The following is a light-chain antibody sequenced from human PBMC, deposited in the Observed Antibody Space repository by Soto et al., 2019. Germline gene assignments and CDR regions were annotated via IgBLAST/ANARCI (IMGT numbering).Light chain of an antibody. J-gene: IGKJ2*01. CDR1: QSVSSF. Sequence: PGERATLSCRASQSVSSFLAWYQHKPGQPPRLLIYDVSNRAAGIPARFSGSGSGTDFTLTISSLEPEDFAVYYCQQYGSSPDTFGQGTKLEIK. CDR3: QQYGSSPDT. V-gene: IGKV3-11*01. CDR2: DVS.